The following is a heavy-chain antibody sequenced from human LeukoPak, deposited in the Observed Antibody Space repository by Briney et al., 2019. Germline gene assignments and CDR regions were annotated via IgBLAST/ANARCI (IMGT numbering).Heavy chain of an antibody. D-gene: IGHD3-10*01. J-gene: IGHJ4*02. V-gene: IGHV4-4*07. CDR1: GGSISSYY. Sequence: PSETLSLTCTVSGGSISSYYWSWIRQPAGKGLEWIGRIYTSGSTNYNPSLKSRVTMSVDASKDQFSLKLSSVTAADTAVYYCARQTSGTMVRGVIITEEYWGQGTLVTISS. CDR3: ARQTSGTMVRGVIITEEY. CDR2: IYTSGST.